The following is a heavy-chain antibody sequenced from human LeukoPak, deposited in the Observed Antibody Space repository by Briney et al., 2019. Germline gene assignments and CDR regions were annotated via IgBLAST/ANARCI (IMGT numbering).Heavy chain of an antibody. CDR2: ISSSSSYI. CDR3: ARAGGDYVWRN. V-gene: IGHV3-21*01. Sequence: GGSLRLSCAASGFTFSSYSMNWVRQAPGKGLEWVSSISSSSSYIYYADSMKGRFTISRDNAKNSLYLQMNSLRAEDTAVYYCARAGGDYVWRNWGQGTLVTVSS. J-gene: IGHJ4*02. D-gene: IGHD4-17*01. CDR1: GFTFSSYS.